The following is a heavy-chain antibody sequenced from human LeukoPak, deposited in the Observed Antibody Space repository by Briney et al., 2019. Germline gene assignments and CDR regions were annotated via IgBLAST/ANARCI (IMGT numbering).Heavy chain of an antibody. J-gene: IGHJ4*02. V-gene: IGHV1-46*02. CDR3: ARESVLDQGVYFDY. CDR1: GGTLNSYA. CDR2: INPSGGST. Sequence: ASVKVSCKASGGTLNSYAISWVRQAPGQGLEWMGIINPSGGSTSYAQKFQGRVTMTRDTSTSTVYMELSSLRSEDTAVYYCARESVLDQGVYFDYWGQGTLVTVSS. D-gene: IGHD2-8*02.